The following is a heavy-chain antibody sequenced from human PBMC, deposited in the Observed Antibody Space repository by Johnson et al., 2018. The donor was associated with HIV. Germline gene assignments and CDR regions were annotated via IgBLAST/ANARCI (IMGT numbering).Heavy chain of an antibody. Sequence: VQLVESGGGVVQTGRSLRLSCAASGFTFSSYAMHWVRQAPGKSLEWVSIIYSSGGTIYYADSVKGRFSISRDNAKNSLYLQMNSLRAEDTAVYYCARDRGYWDAFDIWGQGTMVTVSS. CDR3: ARDRGYWDAFDI. J-gene: IGHJ3*02. D-gene: IGHD3-22*01. V-gene: IGHV3-48*03. CDR2: IYSSGGTI. CDR1: GFTFSSYA.